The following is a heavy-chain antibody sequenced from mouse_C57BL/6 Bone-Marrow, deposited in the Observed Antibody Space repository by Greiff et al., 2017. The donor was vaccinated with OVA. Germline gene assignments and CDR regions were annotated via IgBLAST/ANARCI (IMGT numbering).Heavy chain of an antibody. CDR3: ARGGYYDSDGGAWFAY. Sequence: EVKLMESGPELAKPGASVKIPCKASGYTFTDYNMDWVKQSHGKSLEWIGDINSNNGGTIYNQKFKGKATLTVDKSSSTAYMELRSLTSEDTAVYYCARGGYYDSDGGAWFAYWGQGTLVTVSA. CDR2: INSNNGGT. CDR1: GYTFTDYN. J-gene: IGHJ3*01. V-gene: IGHV1-18*01. D-gene: IGHD2-4*01.